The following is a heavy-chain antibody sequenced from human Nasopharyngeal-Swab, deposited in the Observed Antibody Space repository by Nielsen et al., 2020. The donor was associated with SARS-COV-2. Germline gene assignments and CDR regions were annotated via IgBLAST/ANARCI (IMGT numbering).Heavy chain of an antibody. CDR2: ISWDSGSI. CDR1: GFTLDDYA. J-gene: IGHJ6*02. CDR3: AKDMGSSGWGDGMDV. Sequence: SLKISCAASGFTLDDYAMHWVRQAPGKGLEWVSGISWDSGSIGYADSVKGRFTISRDNAKNSLYLQMNSLGAEDTALYYCAKDMGSSGWGDGMDVWGQGTTVTVSS. D-gene: IGHD6-19*01. V-gene: IGHV3-9*01.